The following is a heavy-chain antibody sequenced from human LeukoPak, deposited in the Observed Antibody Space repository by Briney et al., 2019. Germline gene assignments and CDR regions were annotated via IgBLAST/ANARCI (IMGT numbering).Heavy chain of an antibody. CDR3: ARVLNYYDSSGYYFSY. D-gene: IGHD3-22*01. J-gene: IGHJ4*02. V-gene: IGHV3-48*03. Sequence: TGGSLRLSCAASGFTFSSYEMNWVRQAPGKGLEGVSYISSSGSTIYYADSVKGRFTISRDNSKNTLYLQMNSLRVEDTAVYYCARVLNYYDSSGYYFSYWGQGTLVTVSS. CDR1: GFTFSSYE. CDR2: ISSSGSTI.